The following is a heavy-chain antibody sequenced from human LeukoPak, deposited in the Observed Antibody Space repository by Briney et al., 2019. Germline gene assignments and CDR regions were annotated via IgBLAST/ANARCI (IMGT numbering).Heavy chain of an antibody. D-gene: IGHD3-22*01. V-gene: IGHV3-33*01. CDR2: IWYDGSNK. CDR1: GFTFSSYG. Sequence: GRSLRLSCAASGFTFSSYGMHWVRQAPGKGLEWVAVIWYDGSNKYYADSVKGRFTISRDNSKNTLYLQMNSLRAEDTAVYYCTRDHSDSSLTGAFDVWGQGTMVTVSS. CDR3: TRDHSDSSLTGAFDV. J-gene: IGHJ3*01.